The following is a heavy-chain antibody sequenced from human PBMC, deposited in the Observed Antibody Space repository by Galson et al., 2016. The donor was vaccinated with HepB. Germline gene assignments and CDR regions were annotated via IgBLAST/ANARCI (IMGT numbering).Heavy chain of an antibody. CDR3: AKPFLSSGLYYFDY. CDR1: GFTFSSYA. D-gene: IGHD6-19*01. CDR2: ISGSGGST. Sequence: SLRLSCAASGFTFSSYAMSWVRQAPGKGLEWVSGISGSGGSTYYADSVKGRFTISRDNSKNTLYLQMNSLRDDDTAVYYCAKPFLSSGLYYFDYWGRGTLVTVAS. V-gene: IGHV3-23*01. J-gene: IGHJ4*02.